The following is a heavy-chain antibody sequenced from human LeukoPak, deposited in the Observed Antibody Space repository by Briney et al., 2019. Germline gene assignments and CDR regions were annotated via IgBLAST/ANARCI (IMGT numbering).Heavy chain of an antibody. D-gene: IGHD6-19*01. CDR2: ISDSGDNT. J-gene: IGHJ4*02. Sequence: GGSLRLSCATSGFTFSNYAMNWVRQAPGRGLEWVSSISDSGDNTYYADSVRGRFTISRDNSKNTLYLQMNNVRAEDTATYSCAKDQIRGWYYFDNWGQGTLVTVSS. CDR3: AKDQIRGWYYFDN. CDR1: GFTFSNYA. V-gene: IGHV3-23*01.